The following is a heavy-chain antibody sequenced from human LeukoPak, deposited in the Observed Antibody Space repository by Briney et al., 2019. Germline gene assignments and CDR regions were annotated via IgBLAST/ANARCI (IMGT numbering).Heavy chain of an antibody. CDR3: ARHMSVSYDAFDL. CDR2: VYYTGRT. D-gene: IGHD3-10*01. CDR1: GGSLTGYY. V-gene: IGHV4-59*08. Sequence: SETLSLTCTVSGGSLTGYYWSWIRQPPGKGLEWIAYVYYTGRTLYNPSLESRVTISVDTSKTQISLKLTSVTAADTAVFYCARHMSVSYDAFDLWGRGTPVTVSS. J-gene: IGHJ3*01.